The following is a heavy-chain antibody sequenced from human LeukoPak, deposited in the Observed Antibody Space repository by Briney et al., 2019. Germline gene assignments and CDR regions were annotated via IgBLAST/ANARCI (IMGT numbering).Heavy chain of an antibody. J-gene: IGHJ4*02. Sequence: GASVKVSSKASGYTFTSYYMHWVRQAPGQGLEWMGIINPSGGSTSYAQKFQGRVTMTRDTSTSTVYMELSSLRSEDTAVYYCARVVRGPNYFDYWGQGTLVTVSS. CDR2: INPSGGST. D-gene: IGHD3-10*01. CDR1: GYTFTSYY. CDR3: ARVVRGPNYFDY. V-gene: IGHV1-46*01.